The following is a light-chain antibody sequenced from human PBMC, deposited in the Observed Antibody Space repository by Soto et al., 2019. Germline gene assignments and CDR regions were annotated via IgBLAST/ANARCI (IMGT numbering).Light chain of an antibody. Sequence: EIVLTQSPGTLSLSPGERATLSCRASQTVTNNYLAWYQQKLGQAPRLLIYGTSRRATGIPDMFSGSGSGTDFTLTISRLEPEDCAVYYCQQYGSSPRTFGQGAKVEIK. J-gene: IGKJ1*01. CDR1: QTVTNNY. CDR3: QQYGSSPRT. V-gene: IGKV3-20*01. CDR2: GTS.